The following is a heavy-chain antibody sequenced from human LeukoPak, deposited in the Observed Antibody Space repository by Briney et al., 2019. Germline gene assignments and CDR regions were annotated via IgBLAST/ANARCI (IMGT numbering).Heavy chain of an antibody. Sequence: SETLSLTCAVYGGSFSGHYWSWIRQPPGKGLEWIGEINHSGSTNYNPSLKSRVTISVDTSKNQFSLKLSSVTAADTAVYYCARGRYYDSSGYRDAFDIWGQGTMVTVSS. CDR3: ARGRYYDSSGYRDAFDI. CDR2: INHSGST. J-gene: IGHJ3*02. D-gene: IGHD3-22*01. CDR1: GGSFSGHY. V-gene: IGHV4-34*01.